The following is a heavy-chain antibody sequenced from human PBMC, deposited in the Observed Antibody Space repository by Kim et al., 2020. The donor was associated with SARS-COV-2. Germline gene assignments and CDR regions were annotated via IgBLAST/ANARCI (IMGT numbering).Heavy chain of an antibody. CDR3: ARHIVVVVAAEDSYFDY. D-gene: IGHD2-15*01. V-gene: IGHV4-39*01. CDR2: IYYSGST. CDR1: GGSISSSSYY. Sequence: SETLSLTCTVSGGSISSSSYYWGWIRQPPGKGLEWVGSIYYSGSTYYNPSLKSRVTISVDTSKNQFSLKLSSVTAADTAVYYCARHIVVVVAAEDSYFDYRGQGTLVTVSS. J-gene: IGHJ4*02.